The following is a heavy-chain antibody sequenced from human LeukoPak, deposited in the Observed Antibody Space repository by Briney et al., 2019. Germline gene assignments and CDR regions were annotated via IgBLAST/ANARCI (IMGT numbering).Heavy chain of an antibody. CDR2: ISGSGGST. D-gene: IGHD6-13*01. Sequence: GGSLRLSCAASGLTFSSYAMNWVRQAPGKGLEWVSAISGSGGSTYYADSVKGRFTISRDNSKNTLYLQMNSLRAEDTAVYYCAKVYSSSWYSYYYFDYWGQGTLVTVSS. CDR1: GLTFSSYA. CDR3: AKVYSSSWYSYYYFDY. J-gene: IGHJ4*02. V-gene: IGHV3-23*01.